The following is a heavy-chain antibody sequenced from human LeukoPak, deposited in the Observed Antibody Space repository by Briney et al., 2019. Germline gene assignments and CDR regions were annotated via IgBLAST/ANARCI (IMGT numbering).Heavy chain of an antibody. D-gene: IGHD2-2*01. CDR2: IYYSGST. CDR1: GGSISSTSYY. J-gene: IGHJ6*03. Sequence: SSETLSLTCTVSGGSISSTSYYWGWIRQPPGKGLEWLGNIYYSGSTYYNPSLKSRVTISVDTSKNQFSLRLSSVTAADTAVYYCARVYCSSTSCPNYYYYYMDVWGKGTTVTISS. V-gene: IGHV4-39*07. CDR3: ARVYCSSTSCPNYYYYYMDV.